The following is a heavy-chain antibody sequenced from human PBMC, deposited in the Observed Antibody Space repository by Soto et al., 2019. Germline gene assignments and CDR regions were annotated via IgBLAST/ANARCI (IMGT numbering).Heavy chain of an antibody. V-gene: IGHV3-21*01. CDR3: ARDEKLRFLEWSKPEAFDI. Sequence: GGSLRLSCAASGFTFSSYSMNWVRQAPGKGLEWVSSISSSSSYIYYADSVKGRFTISRDNAKNSLYLQMNSLRAEDTAVYYCARDEKLRFLEWSKPEAFDIWGQGTMVTVSS. CDR2: ISSSSSYI. CDR1: GFTFSSYS. D-gene: IGHD3-3*01. J-gene: IGHJ3*02.